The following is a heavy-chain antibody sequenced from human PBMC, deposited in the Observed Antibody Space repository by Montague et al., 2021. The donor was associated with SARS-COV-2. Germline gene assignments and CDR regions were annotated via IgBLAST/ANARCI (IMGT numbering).Heavy chain of an antibody. CDR1: GFSLSTSGMC. J-gene: IGHJ4*02. CDR2: IDWDDDK. Sequence: PVLVKPTKALTLTCTFSGFSLSTSGMCVSWIRKPQGKALEWLAIIDWDDDKYYSTSMKTRITISKDTSKNQVVLTMTNLDPVDKATYYCARRFSIFGVVIIPAFFDFWGQGTLVTVSS. CDR3: ARRFSIFGVVIIPAFFDF. D-gene: IGHD3-3*01. V-gene: IGHV2-70*01.